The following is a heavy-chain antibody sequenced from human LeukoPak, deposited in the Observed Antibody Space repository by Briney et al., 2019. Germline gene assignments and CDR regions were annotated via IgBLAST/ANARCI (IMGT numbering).Heavy chain of an antibody. D-gene: IGHD5-18*01. Sequence: GGSLRLSCAASGFTFSSYAMSWVRQAPGKGLEWVSAISGSGGSTYYADSVKGRFTISRDNSKNTLYLQMNSLRAEDTAVYYCARIYSYGGVYYFDYWGQGTLVTVSS. CDR2: ISGSGGST. CDR3: ARIYSYGGVYYFDY. V-gene: IGHV3-23*01. J-gene: IGHJ4*02. CDR1: GFTFSSYA.